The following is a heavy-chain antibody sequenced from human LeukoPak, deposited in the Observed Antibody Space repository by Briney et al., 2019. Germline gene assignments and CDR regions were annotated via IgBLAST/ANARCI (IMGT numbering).Heavy chain of an antibody. J-gene: IGHJ6*02. CDR1: GGSISSYY. Sequence: PSETLSLTCTVPGGSISSYYWSWIRQPAGKGLEWIGRIYTSGSTNYNPSLKSRVTMSVDTSKNQFSLKLSSVTAADTAVYYCARAGGYCGGDCFNYYYGMDVWGQGTTVTVSS. CDR3: ARAGGYCGGDCFNYYYGMDV. D-gene: IGHD2-21*02. V-gene: IGHV4-4*07. CDR2: IYTSGST.